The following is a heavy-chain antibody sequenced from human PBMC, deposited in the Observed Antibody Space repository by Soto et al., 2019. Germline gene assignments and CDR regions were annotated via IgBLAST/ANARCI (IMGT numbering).Heavy chain of an antibody. Sequence: PGGSLRLSCAASGFTFDNYAMHWVRQAPGKGLEWVSGISWNSGSIGYADSVKGRFTISRDNAKNSLYLQMNSLRAEDTALYYCAKGVGGYRYYYYYGMDVWGQGTTVTVSS. CDR1: GFTFDNYA. J-gene: IGHJ6*02. V-gene: IGHV3-9*01. D-gene: IGHD5-12*01. CDR3: AKGVGGYRYYYYYGMDV. CDR2: ISWNSGSI.